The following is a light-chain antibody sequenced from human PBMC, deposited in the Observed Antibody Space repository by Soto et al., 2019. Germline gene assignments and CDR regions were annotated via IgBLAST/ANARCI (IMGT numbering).Light chain of an antibody. CDR3: AAWDGSLNNVL. CDR1: GSSIGTNT. Sequence: QAVVTQPPSASGTPGQRVTISCSGSGSSIGTNTVNWYRQLPGTAPKLLIYGDNQRPSGVPDRFSGSKSGTSASLAISGLXXXXXXXYYCAAWDGSLNNVLFGGGTKLTVL. V-gene: IGLV1-44*01. J-gene: IGLJ2*01. CDR2: GDN.